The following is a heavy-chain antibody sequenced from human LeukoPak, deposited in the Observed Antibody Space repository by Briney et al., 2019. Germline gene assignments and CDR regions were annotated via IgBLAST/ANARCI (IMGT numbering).Heavy chain of an antibody. V-gene: IGHV1-69*13. CDR3: ARVQRYDFWSGYVY. Sequence: ASVKVSCKASGGTFSSYAISWVRQAPGRGLEWMGGIIPIFGTANYAQKFQGRVTITADESTSTAYMELSSLRSEDTAVYYCARVQRYDFWSGYVYWGQGTLVTVSS. J-gene: IGHJ4*02. CDR2: IIPIFGTA. CDR1: GGTFSSYA. D-gene: IGHD3-3*01.